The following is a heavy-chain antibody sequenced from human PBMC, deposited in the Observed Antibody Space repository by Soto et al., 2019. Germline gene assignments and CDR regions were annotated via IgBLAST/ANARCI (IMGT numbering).Heavy chain of an antibody. V-gene: IGHV4-59*01. CDR3: ARDFQH. J-gene: IGHJ1*01. CDR1: GGSISSYY. CDR2: IYYSGST. Sequence: QVQLQESGPGLVKPSETLSLTCTVSGGSISSYYWSWHRQPPGKGLEWIGYIYYSGSTNYNPSLKSRVTISVHTSKNQFSLKLSSVTAADTAVYYCARDFQHWGQGTLVTVST.